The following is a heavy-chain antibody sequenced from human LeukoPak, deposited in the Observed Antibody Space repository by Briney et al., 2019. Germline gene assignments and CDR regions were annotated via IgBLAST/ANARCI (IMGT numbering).Heavy chain of an antibody. J-gene: IGHJ4*02. V-gene: IGHV4-59*01. CDR3: ARGYGKDY. Sequence: SETLSLTCTVSGGSISSYYWSWIRQPPGKGLEWIGYIYYSGSTNYNPSLKSQVTISVDTSKNQFSLKLSSVTAADTAVYYCARGYGKDYWGQGTLVTVSS. CDR2: IYYSGST. CDR1: GGSISSYY. D-gene: IGHD4-17*01.